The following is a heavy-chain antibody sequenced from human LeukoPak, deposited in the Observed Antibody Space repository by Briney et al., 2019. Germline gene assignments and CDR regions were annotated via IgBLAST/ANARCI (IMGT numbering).Heavy chain of an antibody. CDR2: IYHSGST. D-gene: IGHD1-26*01. Sequence: GSLRLSCAASGFTFSSYRMNWVRQAPGKGLEWIGSIYHSGSTYYNPSLKSRVTISVDTSKNQFSLKVNSVTAADTAMYFCVRHYVLHIVGPSYWGQGILVTVSS. J-gene: IGHJ4*02. CDR1: GFTFSSYR. V-gene: IGHV4-38-2*01. CDR3: VRHYVLHIVGPSY.